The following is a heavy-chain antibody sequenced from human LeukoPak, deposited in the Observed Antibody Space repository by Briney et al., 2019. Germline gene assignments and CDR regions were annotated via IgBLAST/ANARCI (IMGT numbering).Heavy chain of an antibody. CDR2: ISGRGST. CDR3: AKDGGSTGYCFDY. CDR1: GFTFSNYA. Sequence: GGSLTLSCVASGFTFSNYAMSWVRQAPGKGLEWVSTISGRGSTNYADSVKGRFTISRDNSKNTLYVQMTSLRAEDTAIYYCAKDGGSTGYCFDYWGQGTLVTVSS. V-gene: IGHV3-23*01. D-gene: IGHD3-22*01. J-gene: IGHJ4*02.